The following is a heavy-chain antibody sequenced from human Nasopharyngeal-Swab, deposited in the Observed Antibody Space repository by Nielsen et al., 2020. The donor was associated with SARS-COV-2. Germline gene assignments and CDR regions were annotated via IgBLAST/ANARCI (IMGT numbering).Heavy chain of an antibody. CDR1: GYTFTNFA. Sequence: ASVKVSCKASGYTFTNFAMHWVRQAPGQGLEWMGWIIGANGNTKYSQKFQGRVTMTRNTSISTAYMELSSLRSEDTAVYYCARVVRTRYGSGSYGGFDPWGQGTLVTVSS. CDR2: IIGANGNT. V-gene: IGHV1-3*01. CDR3: ARVVRTRYGSGSYGGFDP. J-gene: IGHJ5*02. D-gene: IGHD3-10*01.